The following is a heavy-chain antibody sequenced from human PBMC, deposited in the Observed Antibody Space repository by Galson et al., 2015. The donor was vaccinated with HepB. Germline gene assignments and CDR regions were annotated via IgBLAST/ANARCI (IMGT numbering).Heavy chain of an antibody. D-gene: IGHD2-15*01. CDR3: ARGALVVAVGATQNNWFDP. Sequence: SVKVSCKASGYIFTNYGISWVRQAPGQGLEWMGWIFTYNDNTDYGQKFQGRVTMTTDTSTNTAYMELRSLRSDDTAIHYCARGALVVAVGATQNNWFDPWGQGTLVTVSS. CDR1: GYIFTNYG. J-gene: IGHJ5*02. V-gene: IGHV1-18*01. CDR2: IFTYNDNT.